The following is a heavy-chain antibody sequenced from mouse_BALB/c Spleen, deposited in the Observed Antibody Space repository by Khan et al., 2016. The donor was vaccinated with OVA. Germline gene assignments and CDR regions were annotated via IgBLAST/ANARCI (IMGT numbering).Heavy chain of an antibody. CDR1: GYSFTSYY. J-gene: IGHJ3*01. CDR3: ARGAFGY. Sequence: VQLQQPGPELMKPGASVNISCKASGYSFTSYYIHWVKQSHGKSLEWIGYIDPFNGGTDYNQKFKGKATLTVDKSSSTAYMHLSSLTSKDSAVYYCARGAFGYWGQGTLVTVSA. V-gene: IGHV1S135*01. CDR2: IDPFNGGT.